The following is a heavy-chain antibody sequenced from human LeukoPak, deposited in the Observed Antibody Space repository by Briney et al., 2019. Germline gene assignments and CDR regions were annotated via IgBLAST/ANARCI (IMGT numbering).Heavy chain of an antibody. CDR1: GGSISSHH. CDR2: IYYSGST. D-gene: IGHD5-18*01. V-gene: IGHV4-59*11. Sequence: SETLSLTCTVSGGSISSHHWSWIRQPPGKGLEWIGYIYYSGSTNYNPSLKSRVTISVDTSKNQFSLKLSSVTAADTAVYYCARAGGYSYGSAFDYWGQGTLVTVSS. CDR3: ARAGGYSYGSAFDY. J-gene: IGHJ4*02.